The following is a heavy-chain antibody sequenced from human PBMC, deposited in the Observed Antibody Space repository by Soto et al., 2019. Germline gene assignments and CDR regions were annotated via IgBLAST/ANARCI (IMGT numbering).Heavy chain of an antibody. CDR1: GGSISSGGYY. J-gene: IGHJ4*02. Sequence: SETLSLTCTVSGGSISSGGYYWSWIRQHPGKGLEWIGYIYYSGSTYYNPSLKSRVTISVDTSKNQFSLKLSSVTAADTAVYYCARENGVAGTWDYWGQGTLVTVSS. D-gene: IGHD6-19*01. CDR3: ARENGVAGTWDY. V-gene: IGHV4-31*03. CDR2: IYYSGST.